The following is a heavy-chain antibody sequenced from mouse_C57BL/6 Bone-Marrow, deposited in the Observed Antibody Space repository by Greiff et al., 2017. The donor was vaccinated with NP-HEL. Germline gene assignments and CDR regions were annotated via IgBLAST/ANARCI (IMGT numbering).Heavy chain of an antibody. V-gene: IGHV2-5*01. CDR2: IWRGGSS. D-gene: IGHD2-1*01. CDR3: AKNSDGNCLSARDY. CDR1: GFSLTSYG. J-gene: IGHJ4*01. Sequence: QVQLQQSGPGLVQPSQSLSITCTVSGFSLTSYGVHWVRQSPGKGLEWLGVIWRGGSSDYNAAFMSRLSIPKDNSTSQVFFKMNSLHADDTAKYSGAKNSDGNCLSARDYWGQGTSVTVSA.